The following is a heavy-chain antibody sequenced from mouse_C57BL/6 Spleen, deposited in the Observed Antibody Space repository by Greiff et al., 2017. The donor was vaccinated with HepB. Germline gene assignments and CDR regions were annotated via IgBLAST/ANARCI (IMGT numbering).Heavy chain of an antibody. V-gene: IGHV5-4*01. CDR2: ISDGGSYT. CDR1: GFTFSSYA. CDR3: ARGDGNDFDY. Sequence: LVESGGGLVKPGGSLKLSCAASGFTFSSYAMSWVRQTPEKRLEWVATISDGGSYTYYPDNVKGRFTISRDNAKNNLYLQMSHLKSEDTAMYYCARGDGNDFDYWGQGTTLTVSS. D-gene: IGHD2-1*01. J-gene: IGHJ2*01.